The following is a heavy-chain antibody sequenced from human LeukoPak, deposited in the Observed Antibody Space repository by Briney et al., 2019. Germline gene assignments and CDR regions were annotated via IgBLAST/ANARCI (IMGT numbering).Heavy chain of an antibody. CDR1: GGTFSSYA. D-gene: IGHD5-18*01. J-gene: IGHJ4*02. V-gene: IGHV1-69*13. CDR2: IIPIFGTA. CDR3: ARHPRGYSYGTFDY. Sequence: ASVKVSCKASGGTFSSYAISWVRQAPGQGLEWMGGIIPIFGTANYAQKFQGRVTITADESTSTAYMELSSLRSEDTAVYYCARHPRGYSYGTFDYWGLGTLVTVSS.